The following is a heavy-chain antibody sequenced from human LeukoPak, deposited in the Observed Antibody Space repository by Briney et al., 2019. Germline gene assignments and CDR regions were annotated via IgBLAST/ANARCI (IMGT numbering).Heavy chain of an antibody. V-gene: IGHV4-4*07. CDR2: IYTSGST. CDR1: GGSISGYY. D-gene: IGHD3-16*02. Sequence: SETLSLTCSVSGGSISGYYWSWIRQPAGKGLEWIGRIYTSGSTNYNPSLKSRVTMSVDTSKNQFSLKLSSVTAADTAVYYCARANYDYVWGSYRYIFYFDYWGQGTLVTVSS. CDR3: ARANYDYVWGSYRYIFYFDY. J-gene: IGHJ4*02.